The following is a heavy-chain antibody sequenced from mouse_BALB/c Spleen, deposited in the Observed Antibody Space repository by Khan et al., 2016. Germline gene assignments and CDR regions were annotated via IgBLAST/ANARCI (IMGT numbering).Heavy chain of an antibody. CDR3: ARHYGNYERGWFAY. V-gene: IGHV5-17*02. D-gene: IGHD2-1*01. J-gene: IGHJ3*01. CDR2: ISSGSSAI. Sequence: VELVESGGGLVQPGGSRKLSCAASGFTFSSFGMHWVRQAPEKGLEWVAYISSGSSAIYYEDTVKGRFTISRDNPKNTLFLQMTSLRSEDTAIYYCARHYGNYERGWFAYWGQGTLVTVSA. CDR1: GFTFSSFG.